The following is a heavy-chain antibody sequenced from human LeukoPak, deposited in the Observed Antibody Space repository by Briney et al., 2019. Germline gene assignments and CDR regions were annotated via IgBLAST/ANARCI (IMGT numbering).Heavy chain of an antibody. CDR1: GFTFSNYV. Sequence: PGGSLRLSCAAFGFTFSNYVMSWVRQAPGKGLEWVSVIYSGGSTYYADSVKGRFTISRDNSKNTLYLQMNSLRAEDTAVYYCASHSSSWYGFDYWGQGTLVTVSS. CDR3: ASHSSSWYGFDY. D-gene: IGHD6-13*01. CDR2: IYSGGST. J-gene: IGHJ4*02. V-gene: IGHV3-53*01.